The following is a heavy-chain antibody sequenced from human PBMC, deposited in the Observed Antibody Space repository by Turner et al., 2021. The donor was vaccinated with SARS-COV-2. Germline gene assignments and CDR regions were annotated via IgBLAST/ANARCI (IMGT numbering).Heavy chain of an antibody. CDR1: GFTVSSNY. Sequence: EVQLVESGGRLIQPGGSLRLSCAASGFTVSSNYMSWVRQAPGKGLEWVSGIYSGGSTFYADSLKGRFTISRDNSKNTLYLQMNSLRAEDTAFYYCARDLGGLRFDYWGQGTLVTVSS. J-gene: IGHJ4*02. CDR3: ARDLGGLRFDY. V-gene: IGHV3-53*01. CDR2: IYSGGST. D-gene: IGHD2-15*01.